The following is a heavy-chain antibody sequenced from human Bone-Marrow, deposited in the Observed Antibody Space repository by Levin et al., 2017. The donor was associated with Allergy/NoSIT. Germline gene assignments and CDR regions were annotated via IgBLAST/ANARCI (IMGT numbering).Heavy chain of an antibody. CDR3: ARGPVSTRVDHFAP. CDR1: GGTFTNYP. J-gene: IGHJ5*02. D-gene: IGHD1-1*01. V-gene: IGHV1-69*02. CDR2: IIPILHIP. Sequence: GASVKVSCQASGGTFTNYPVHWVRQAPGHGLEWMGRIIPILHIPNYAQTFQGRVTITADRSTTTVYMEVTSLRSDDTAIYFCARGPVSTRVDHFAPWGQGTLVTVSS.